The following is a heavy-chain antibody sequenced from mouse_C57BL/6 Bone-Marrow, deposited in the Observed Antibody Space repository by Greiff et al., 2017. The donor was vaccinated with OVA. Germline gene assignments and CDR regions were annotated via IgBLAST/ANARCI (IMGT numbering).Heavy chain of an antibody. V-gene: IGHV1-7*01. J-gene: IGHJ1*03. CDR1: GYTFTSYW. CDR2: INPSSGYT. Sequence: VQLQQSGAELAKPGASVKLSCKASGYTFTSYWMHWVKQRPGQGLEWIGYINPSSGYTKYNQKFKDKATLTADKSSSTAYMQLSSLTYADSSVYYWSRGYYGSSPYGYFDVWGTGTTVTVSS. D-gene: IGHD1-1*01. CDR3: SRGYYGSSPYGYFDV.